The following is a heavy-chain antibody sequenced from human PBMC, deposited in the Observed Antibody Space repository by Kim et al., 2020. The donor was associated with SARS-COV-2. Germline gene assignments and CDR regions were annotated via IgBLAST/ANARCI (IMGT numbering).Heavy chain of an antibody. D-gene: IGHD3-10*01. Sequence: GGSLRLSCAASGFTVSSNYMSWVRQAPGKGLEWVSVIYSGGSTYYADSVKGRFTISRDNSKNTLYLQMNSLRAEDTAVYYCARGPEPHDRFGELYWYFDLWGRGTLVTVSS. CDR2: IYSGGST. CDR1: GFTVSSNY. J-gene: IGHJ2*01. CDR3: ARGPEPHDRFGELYWYFDL. V-gene: IGHV3-53*01.